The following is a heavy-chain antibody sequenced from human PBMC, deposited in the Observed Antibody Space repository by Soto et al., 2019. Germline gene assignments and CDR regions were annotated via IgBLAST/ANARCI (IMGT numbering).Heavy chain of an antibody. CDR3: ARISPESVADY. J-gene: IGHJ4*02. Sequence: SGPTLVNPTQTLTLTCTFSGFSLSSSGMCVSWIRQPPGKALEWLARIDWDDDKYFPTSLKTRLTISKDTSKNQVVLTMTNMDPVDTATYYCARISPESVADYWDQETLVTVSS. D-gene: IGHD6-19*01. V-gene: IGHV2-70*11. CDR1: GFSLSSSGMC. CDR2: IDWDDDK.